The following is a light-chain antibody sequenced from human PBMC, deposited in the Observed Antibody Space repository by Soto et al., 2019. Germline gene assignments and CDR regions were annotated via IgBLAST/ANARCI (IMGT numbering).Light chain of an antibody. J-gene: IGKJ2*01. V-gene: IGKV3-20*01. CDR3: QQYNSYSYT. CDR1: KSFSRSY. CDR2: GAS. Sequence: EIVLTQSPDTLSLSPGERATLSCRASKSFSRSYLAWYQQKPGQAPRLLIYGASSRATGIPDRFSGSGSGTDFTLTISRLEPEDFATYYCQQYNSYSYTFGQGTKVDIK.